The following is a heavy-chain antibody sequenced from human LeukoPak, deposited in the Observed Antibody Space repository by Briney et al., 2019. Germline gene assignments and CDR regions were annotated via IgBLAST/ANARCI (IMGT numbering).Heavy chain of an antibody. V-gene: IGHV4-34*01. J-gene: IGHJ6*02. CDR2: INHSGST. CDR1: GGSFSGYY. Sequence: PSETLSLTCVAYGGSFSGYYWSWIRQPPGKGLEWIGEINHSGSTNYNPSLKSRVTISVDTSKNQFSLKLSSVTAADTAVYYCARGEGGMDVWGQGTTVTVSS. CDR3: ARGEGGMDV.